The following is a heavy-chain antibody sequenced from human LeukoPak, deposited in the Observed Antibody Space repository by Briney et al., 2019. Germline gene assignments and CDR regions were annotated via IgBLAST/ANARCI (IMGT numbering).Heavy chain of an antibody. V-gene: IGHV1-2*02. J-gene: IGHJ4*02. D-gene: IGHD6-13*01. Sequence: ASVKVSCKASGYTFTGYYMHWVRQAPGQGLEWMGWINPNSGGTNYAQKFQGRVTMTRDTSIRTAYMELSRLRSDDTAMYYCARYYIAGRSFDYSGQGTLVTVSS. CDR3: ARYYIAGRSFDY. CDR2: INPNSGGT. CDR1: GYTFTGYY.